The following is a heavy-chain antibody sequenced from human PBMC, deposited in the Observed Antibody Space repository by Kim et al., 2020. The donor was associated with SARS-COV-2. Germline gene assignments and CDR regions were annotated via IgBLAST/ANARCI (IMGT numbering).Heavy chain of an antibody. D-gene: IGHD3-10*01. J-gene: IGHJ6*02. V-gene: IGHV3-49*04. CDR3: TREPARLFGVDPYNYYGMDV. Sequence: GGSLRLSCTASGFTFGDYAMSWVRQAPGKGLEWVGFIRTKAYGGTTEYAASVKGRFIISRDDSESIAYLQMNSLKTEDTAVYYCTREPARLFGVDPYNYYGMDVWGQGTTVTVSS. CDR2: IRTKAYGGTT. CDR1: GFTFGDYA.